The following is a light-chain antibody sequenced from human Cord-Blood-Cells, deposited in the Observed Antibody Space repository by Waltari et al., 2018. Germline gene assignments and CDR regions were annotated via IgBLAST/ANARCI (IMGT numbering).Light chain of an antibody. CDR3: GTWDSSLSAYV. V-gene: IGLV1-51*01. CDR2: DNK. Sequence: QSVLTQPPSVSAAPGQKVTISCSGSSSNIGNNYVSWYQQLPGTAPKLLSYDNKKRPSGIPDRFSGSKSGTSATLGITGLQTGDEADYYCGTWDSSLSAYVFGTGTKVTVL. CDR1: SSNIGNNY. J-gene: IGLJ1*01.